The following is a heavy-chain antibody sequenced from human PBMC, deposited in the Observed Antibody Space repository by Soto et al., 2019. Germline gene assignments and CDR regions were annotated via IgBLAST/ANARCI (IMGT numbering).Heavy chain of an antibody. CDR1: GGSISSYY. D-gene: IGHD5-18*01. CDR3: GRVFGPGYSYGSEENWFDP. V-gene: IGHV4-59*01. J-gene: IGHJ5*02. CDR2: IYYSGST. Sequence: PSETLSLTCTVSGGSISSYYWSWVRQPPGKGLEWIGYIYYSGSTNYNPSLKSRVTISVDTSKNQFSLKLSSVTAADTAVYYCGRVFGPGYSYGSEENWFDPWGQGTLVTVSS.